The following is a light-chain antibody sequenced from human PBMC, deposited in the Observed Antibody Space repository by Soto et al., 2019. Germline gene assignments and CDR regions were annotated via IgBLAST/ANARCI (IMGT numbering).Light chain of an antibody. CDR1: SGDIGFYNY. CDR2: DVT. J-gene: IGLJ3*02. V-gene: IGLV2-11*01. CDR3: CSYGGNYIFGL. Sequence: QSALTQPRSVSGSPGQSVSISCTGTSGDIGFYNYVSWYQRHPGKAPKLILYDVTKRPSGVPDRFSGSKSGNTASLTISGLQAEDEADYFCCSYGGNYIFGLFGGGPKVTVL.